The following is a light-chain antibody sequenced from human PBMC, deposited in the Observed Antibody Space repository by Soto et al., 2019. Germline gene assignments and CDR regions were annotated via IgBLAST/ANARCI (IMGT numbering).Light chain of an antibody. CDR2: GAS. V-gene: IGKV3-15*01. J-gene: IGKJ2*01. CDR1: QSVSSN. Sequence: EIVMTQSPGTLSVSPGERATLSCRASQSVSSNLAWYQQKPGQAPRLLIYGASTRATGIPARFSGSGSRTEFTLTISSLQSEDFAVYCCQQYNTWPPRYTFGQGTKLEIK. CDR3: QQYNTWPPRYT.